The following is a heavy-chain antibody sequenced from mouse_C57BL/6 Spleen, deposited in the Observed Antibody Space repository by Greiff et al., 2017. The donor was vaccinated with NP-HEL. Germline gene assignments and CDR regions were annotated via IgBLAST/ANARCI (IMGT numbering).Heavy chain of an antibody. CDR1: GYTFTSYG. V-gene: IGHV1-81*01. D-gene: IGHD2-4*01. Sequence: VQLQQSGAELARPGASVKLSCKASGYTFTSYGISWVKQRTGQGLEWIGEIYPRSGNTYYNEKFKGKATLTADKSSSTAYMELRSLTSEDSAVYFCYYDYDGKDYFYYWGQGTTLTVSS. CDR2: IYPRSGNT. J-gene: IGHJ2*01. CDR3: YYDYDGKDYFYY.